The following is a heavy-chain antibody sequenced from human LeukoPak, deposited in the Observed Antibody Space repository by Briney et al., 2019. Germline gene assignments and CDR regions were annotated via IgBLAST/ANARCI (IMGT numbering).Heavy chain of an antibody. V-gene: IGHV1-69*05. Sequence: ASVKVSCKASGGSFSSYAISWVRQAPGQGLEWMGRIIPIFGTANYAQKFQGRVTITTDESTSTDYMELSSLRSEDTAAYYCARDFPPDYGDYLEYFDLWGRGTLVTVSS. J-gene: IGHJ2*01. CDR3: ARDFPPDYGDYLEYFDL. CDR1: GGSFSSYA. CDR2: IIPIFGTA. D-gene: IGHD4-17*01.